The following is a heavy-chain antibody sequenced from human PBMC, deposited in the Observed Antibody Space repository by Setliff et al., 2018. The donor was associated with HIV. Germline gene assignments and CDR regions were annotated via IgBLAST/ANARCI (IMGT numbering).Heavy chain of an antibody. J-gene: IGHJ4*02. CDR3: ARGMDDSRSSVWYY. Sequence: ASVKVSCKASGYTFASFGISWVRQAPGQGPEWVGWIGGDNGIPSYAQKLRDRVTLTADTSTKTVFMELRSLRSDDTAVYYCARGMDDSRSSVWYYRGQGTLVTVSS. V-gene: IGHV1-18*01. CDR1: GYTFASFG. CDR2: IGGDNGIP. D-gene: IGHD6-6*01.